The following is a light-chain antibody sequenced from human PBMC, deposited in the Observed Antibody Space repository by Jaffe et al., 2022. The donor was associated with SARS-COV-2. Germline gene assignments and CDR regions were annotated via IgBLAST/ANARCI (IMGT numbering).Light chain of an antibody. Sequence: QSALTQPRSVSGSPGQSVTISCTGTSSDVGGYYYVSWYQHHPGKAPKLMIYDVSKRPSGVPDRFSGSKSGNTASLTISGLQAEDEADYYCCSYAGNHVVFGGGTKLTVL. CDR3: CSYAGNHVV. V-gene: IGLV2-11*01. CDR2: DVS. J-gene: IGLJ2*01. CDR1: SSDVGGYYY.